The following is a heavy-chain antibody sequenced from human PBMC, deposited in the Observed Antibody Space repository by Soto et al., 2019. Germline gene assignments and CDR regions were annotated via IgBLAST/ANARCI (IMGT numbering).Heavy chain of an antibody. CDR3: ARDFLHSQPSPFDY. Sequence: QVQLVESGGGVVQPGRSLRLSCAASGFTFSSYAMHWVRQAPGKGLEWVAAISYDGSNKYYADSVKGRFTISRDNSKNTLDLQMNSLRAEDTAVYYCARDFLHSQPSPFDYWGQGTLVTVSS. CDR2: ISYDGSNK. D-gene: IGHD2-21*01. CDR1: GFTFSSYA. V-gene: IGHV3-30-3*01. J-gene: IGHJ4*02.